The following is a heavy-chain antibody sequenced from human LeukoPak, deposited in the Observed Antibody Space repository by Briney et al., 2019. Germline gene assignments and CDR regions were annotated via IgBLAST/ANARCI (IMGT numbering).Heavy chain of an antibody. D-gene: IGHD6-25*01. CDR1: GGSISNYY. V-gene: IGHV4-59*01. CDR2: IYSSGGT. J-gene: IGHJ4*02. Sequence: PSETLSLTCTVSGGSISNYYWSWIRQPPGKGLEWIGYIYSSGGTNNNPSLKSRGTISLDTSKNQFFLELSSVTAADTAVYYCARVGDRGYVYFDSWGQGILVTVSS. CDR3: ARVGDRGYVYFDS.